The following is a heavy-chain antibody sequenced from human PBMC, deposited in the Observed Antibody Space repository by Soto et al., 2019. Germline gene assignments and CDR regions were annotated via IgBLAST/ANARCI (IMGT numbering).Heavy chain of an antibody. D-gene: IGHD2-15*01. CDR3: ARDRGFCSGGSCYPYYFDY. J-gene: IGHJ4*02. Sequence: GGSLRLSCAASGFTFSSYGMHWVRQAPGKGLEWVAVIWYDGSNKYYADSVKGRFTISRDNSKNTLYLQMNSLRAEDTAVYYCARDRGFCSGGSCYPYYFDYWGQGTLVTVSS. V-gene: IGHV3-33*01. CDR1: GFTFSSYG. CDR2: IWYDGSNK.